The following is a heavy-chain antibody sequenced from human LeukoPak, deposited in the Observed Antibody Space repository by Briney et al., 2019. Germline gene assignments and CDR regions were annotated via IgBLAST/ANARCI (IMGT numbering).Heavy chain of an antibody. D-gene: IGHD2-2*01. CDR1: GGSIGGYY. Sequence: SETLSLTYSVSGGSIGGYYWSWIRQPAGKGLEWIGRIYTSGSINYNPSLKSRVTMSVDKSKNQFSLQVRSVTAADTAVYYCASGGYQLHHDAFDIWGQGTMVTVSS. V-gene: IGHV4-4*07. CDR3: ASGGYQLHHDAFDI. J-gene: IGHJ3*02. CDR2: IYTSGSI.